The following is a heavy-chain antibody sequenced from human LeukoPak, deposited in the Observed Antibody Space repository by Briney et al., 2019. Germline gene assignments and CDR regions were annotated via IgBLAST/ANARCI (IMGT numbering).Heavy chain of an antibody. J-gene: IGHJ4*02. CDR3: ATVRIPSSISSGRAGAFDY. V-gene: IGHV1-8*01. CDR1: GYTFTSYD. CDR2: MNPNSGNT. Sequence: ASVKVSCKASGYTFTSYDINWVRQATGQGLEWMGWMNPNSGNTGYAQKFQGRVTMTRNTSISTAYMELSSLRSEDTAVYYCATVRIPSSISSGRAGAFDYWGQGTLVTVSS. D-gene: IGHD3-10*01.